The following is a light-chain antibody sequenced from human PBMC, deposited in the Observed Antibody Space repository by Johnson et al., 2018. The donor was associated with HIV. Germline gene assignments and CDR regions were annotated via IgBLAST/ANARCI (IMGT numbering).Light chain of an antibody. CDR2: DNN. CDR1: SSNIGNNY. CDR3: GTWDSSLSGV. J-gene: IGLJ1*01. V-gene: IGLV1-51*01. Sequence: QSVSTQPPSVSAAPGQKVTISCSGSSSNIGNNYVSWYQQLPGTAPKLLIYDNNKRPSGIPDRFSGSKSGTSATLGITGLQTGDEADYYCGTWDSSLSGVFGTGTKVTVL.